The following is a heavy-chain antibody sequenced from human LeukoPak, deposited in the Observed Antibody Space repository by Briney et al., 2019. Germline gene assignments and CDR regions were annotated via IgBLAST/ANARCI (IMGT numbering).Heavy chain of an antibody. CDR2: ISYDGSNK. CDR1: GFTFSSYV. D-gene: IGHD4-11*01. J-gene: IGHJ6*02. CDR3: AKTVTTFFYYYGMDV. Sequence: GGSLRLSCAASGFTFSSYVMHWVRQAPGKGLEWVAVISYDGSNKYYADSVKGRFTISRDNSKNTLYLQMNSLRPDDTAVYYCAKTVTTFFYYYGMDVWGQGTTVTVSS. V-gene: IGHV3-30-3*02.